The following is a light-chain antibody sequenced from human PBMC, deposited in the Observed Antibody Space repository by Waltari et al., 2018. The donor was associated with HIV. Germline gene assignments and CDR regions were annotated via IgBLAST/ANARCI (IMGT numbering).Light chain of an antibody. Sequence: QSTLTQPPSLSGTPGQRLPIPCSGHNSNLGRNYVFWNRQVPGPAPSLLVYRNDRRPSGVVDRFSGSRSGASASLVIGGLRVEDEADYYCASWDDGLSGHVFGGGTTVSV. CDR2: RND. CDR3: ASWDDGLSGHV. J-gene: IGLJ1*01. CDR1: NSNLGRNY. V-gene: IGLV1-47*01.